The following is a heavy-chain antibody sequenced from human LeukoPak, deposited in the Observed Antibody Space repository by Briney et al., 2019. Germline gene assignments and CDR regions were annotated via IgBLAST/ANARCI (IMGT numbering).Heavy chain of an antibody. CDR2: IIPILGIA. V-gene: IGHV1-69*04. CDR3: ARDYGDYETYYYGMDV. CDR1: GGTFSSYA. Sequence: ASVKVSCKASGGTFSSYAISWVRQAPGQGLEWMGRIIPILGIANYAQKFQGRVTITADKSTSTAYMELSSLRSEDTAVYYCARDYGDYETYYYGMDVWGQGTTVTVSS. J-gene: IGHJ6*02. D-gene: IGHD4-17*01.